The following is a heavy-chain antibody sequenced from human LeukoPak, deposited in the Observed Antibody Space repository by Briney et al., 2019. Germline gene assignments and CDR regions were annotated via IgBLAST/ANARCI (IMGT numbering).Heavy chain of an antibody. CDR3: ARWGSSGYEIRGRYYFDY. V-gene: IGHV4-61*02. Sequence: SETLSLTCTVSGGSISSGSYYWSWIRQPAGKGLEWIGRIYTSGSTNCNPSLKSRVTISVDTSKNQFSLKLSSVTAADTAVYYCARWGSSGYEIRGRYYFDYWGQGTLVTVSS. D-gene: IGHD5-12*01. CDR1: GGSISSGSYY. CDR2: IYTSGST. J-gene: IGHJ4*02.